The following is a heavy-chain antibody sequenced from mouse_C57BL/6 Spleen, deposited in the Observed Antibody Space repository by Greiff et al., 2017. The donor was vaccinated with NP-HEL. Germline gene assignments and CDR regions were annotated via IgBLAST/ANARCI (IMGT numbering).Heavy chain of an antibody. CDR3: EMGGNYVLYCDY. J-gene: IGHJ2*01. D-gene: IGHD2-1*01. CDR2: IHPSDRDN. CDR1: GYTFTSYW. V-gene: IGHV1-74*01. Sequence: VQLEQSGADLVKPGASVKFSCKASGYTFTSYWMPWVKQMPGQGLAGLGMIHPSDRDNNYTQKFKGKDTLNVDKSASTAYMQLSSLTSEDSAVYYCEMGGNYVLYCDYWGQGTTLTVSS.